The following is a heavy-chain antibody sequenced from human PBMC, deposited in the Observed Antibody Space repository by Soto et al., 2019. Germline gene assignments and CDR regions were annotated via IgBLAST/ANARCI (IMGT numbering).Heavy chain of an antibody. Sequence: QVQLVESGGGVVQPGRSLRLSCAASGFTFSSYAMHWVRQAPGKGLEWVAVISYDGSNEYYADSVKGRFTISRDNSKNTLYLQMNSLRAEDTAVYYCARVLDSSGYYYFFDYWGQGTLVTVSS. J-gene: IGHJ4*02. V-gene: IGHV3-30-3*01. CDR1: GFTFSSYA. D-gene: IGHD3-22*01. CDR3: ARVLDSSGYYYFFDY. CDR2: ISYDGSNE.